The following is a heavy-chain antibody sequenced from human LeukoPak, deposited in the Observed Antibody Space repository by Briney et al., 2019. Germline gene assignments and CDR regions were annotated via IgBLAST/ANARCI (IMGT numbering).Heavy chain of an antibody. CDR2: ISSSGST. J-gene: IGHJ4*02. CDR1: GGSISSSSYY. CDR3: ARRYMVRGADFDY. D-gene: IGHD3-10*01. V-gene: IGHV4-39*07. Sequence: SETLSLTCTVSGGSISSSSYYWGWIRQPPGKGLEWIGRISSSGSTNYNPSLKSRVTISVDTSKNQFSLKLSSVTAADTAVYYCARRYMVRGADFDYWGQGTLVTVSS.